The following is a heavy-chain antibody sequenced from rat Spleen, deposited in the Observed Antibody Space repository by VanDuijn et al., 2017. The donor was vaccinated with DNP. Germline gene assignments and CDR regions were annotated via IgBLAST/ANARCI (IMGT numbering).Heavy chain of an antibody. V-gene: IGHV3-1*01. CDR3: ARNYGYNSLYAMDA. CDR2: ISYSGTT. CDR1: GYSLTSTY. J-gene: IGHJ4*01. D-gene: IGHD1-9*01. Sequence: EVQLQESGPGLVKPSQSLSLTCSVTGYSLTSTYWGWIRKFPGNKMQYIGHISYSGTTNYNPSLKSRISITRDTSKNQFFLQLNSVTTEDTATYFCARNYGYNSLYAMDAWGQGTSVTVSS.